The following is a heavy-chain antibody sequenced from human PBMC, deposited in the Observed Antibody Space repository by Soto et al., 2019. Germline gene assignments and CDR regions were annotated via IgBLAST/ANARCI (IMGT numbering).Heavy chain of an antibody. J-gene: IGHJ6*02. CDR3: ARGGPTSADYYYEMDV. V-gene: IGHV1-18*01. Sequence: QVQLVQSGAEVRRPGASVKVSCKASGYTFSNDGINWVRQAPGQGLEWMGWISAYNGNTEYAQNFQGRVTMTTDTSTSTAYMELRSLRSDDTAVYSCARGGPTSADYYYEMDVWGLGTTVTVSS. CDR2: ISAYNGNT. D-gene: IGHD3-10*01. CDR1: GYTFSNDG.